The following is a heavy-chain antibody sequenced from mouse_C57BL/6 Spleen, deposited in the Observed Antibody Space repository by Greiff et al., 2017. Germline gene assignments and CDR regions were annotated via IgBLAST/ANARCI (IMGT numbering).Heavy chain of an antibody. V-gene: IGHV1-26*01. CDR3: ARGGYDGLYYFDY. CDR2: INPNNGGT. Sequence: EVQLQQSGPELVKPGASVKISCKASGYTFTDYYMNWVKQSHGKSLEWIGDINPNNGGTSYNQKFKGKATLTVDKSSSTAYMELRSLTSEDSAVYYCARGGYDGLYYFDYWGQGTTLTVSS. D-gene: IGHD2-3*01. CDR1: GYTFTDYY. J-gene: IGHJ2*01.